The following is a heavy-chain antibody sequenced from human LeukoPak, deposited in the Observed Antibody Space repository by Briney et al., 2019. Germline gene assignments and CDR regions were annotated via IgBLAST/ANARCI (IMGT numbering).Heavy chain of an antibody. CDR1: GYTFTRNA. CDR2: INAGNGNT. V-gene: IGHV1-3*03. J-gene: IGHJ4*02. CDR3: ARSLGVGSTLDY. Sequence: ASVKVSCKASGYTFTRNALHWVRQAPGQRREWMGWINAGNGNTQYSQEFQGRVTISRDTSASTAYMELSSLRSEDMAVYYCARSLGVGSTLDYWGQGTLVTVSS. D-gene: IGHD1-26*01.